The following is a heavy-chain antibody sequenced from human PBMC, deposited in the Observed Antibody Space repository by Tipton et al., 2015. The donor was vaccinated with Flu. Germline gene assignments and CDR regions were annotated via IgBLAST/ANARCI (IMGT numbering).Heavy chain of an antibody. CDR1: GYSISSGYY. CDR3: ARVCDYGDKGGFDY. CDR2: IYHSGST. Sequence: TLSLTCTVSGYSISSGYYWGWIRQPPGKGLEWIGSIYHSGSTYYNPSLKSRVTISVDTSKNQFSLKLSSVTAADTAVYYCARVCDYGDKGGFDYWGQGTLVTVSS. D-gene: IGHD4-17*01. V-gene: IGHV4-38-2*02. J-gene: IGHJ4*02.